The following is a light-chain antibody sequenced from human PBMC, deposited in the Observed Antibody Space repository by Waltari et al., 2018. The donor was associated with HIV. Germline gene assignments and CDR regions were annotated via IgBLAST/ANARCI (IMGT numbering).Light chain of an antibody. V-gene: IGLV3-21*03. Sequence: PGKTARTTCGGNNIGSKSVHWYQQKPGQAPVLVIYDDSDRPSGIPERFSGSNSGNTATLTISRVEAGDEADYYCQVWDSSSDHPRVFGGGTKLTVL. CDR2: DDS. CDR1: NIGSKS. J-gene: IGLJ3*02. CDR3: QVWDSSSDHPRV.